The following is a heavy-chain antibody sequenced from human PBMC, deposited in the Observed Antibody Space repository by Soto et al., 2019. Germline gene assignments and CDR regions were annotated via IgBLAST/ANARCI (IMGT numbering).Heavy chain of an antibody. CDR1: GFTFSSFG. CDR2: ISYDGTNK. J-gene: IGHJ6*02. V-gene: IGHV3-30*18. D-gene: IGHD2-2*01. CDR3: AKTRGHSYYYVMDA. Sequence: QVQLVESGGGVVQPGRSLRLSCAASGFTFSSFGMHWVRQAPGKGLEWVTFISYDGTNKYYADSVKGRFTISRDNSKNTLYLQMDSLRAEVTAVYYCAKTRGHSYYYVMDAWGQGTTVTVFS.